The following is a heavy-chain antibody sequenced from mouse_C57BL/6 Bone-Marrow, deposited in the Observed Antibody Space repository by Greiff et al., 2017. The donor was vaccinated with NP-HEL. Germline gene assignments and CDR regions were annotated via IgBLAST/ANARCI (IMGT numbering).Heavy chain of an antibody. CDR2: IHPNSGST. J-gene: IGHJ3*01. CDR3: ARNYGGSWFAY. D-gene: IGHD1-1*01. V-gene: IGHV1-64*01. CDR1: GYTFTSYW. Sequence: QVQLQQPGAELVKPGASVKLSCKASGYTFTSYWMHWVKQRPGQGLEWIGMIHPNSGSTNYNEKFKSKATLTVDKSSSTAYMQLSSLTSEDSAVYYCARNYGGSWFAYWGLGTLVTVSA.